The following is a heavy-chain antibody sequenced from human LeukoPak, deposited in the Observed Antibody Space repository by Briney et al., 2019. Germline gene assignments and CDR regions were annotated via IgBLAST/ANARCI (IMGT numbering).Heavy chain of an antibody. Sequence: ASVKVSCKASGYTFTSYYMHWVRQAPGQGLEWMGIINPSGGSTSYAQKFQGRVTMTRDMSTSTVYMELSSLRSEDTAVYYCARVRKGYYYMDVWGEGTTVTVSS. V-gene: IGHV1-46*01. D-gene: IGHD1-14*01. J-gene: IGHJ6*03. CDR2: INPSGGST. CDR1: GYTFTSYY. CDR3: ARVRKGYYYMDV.